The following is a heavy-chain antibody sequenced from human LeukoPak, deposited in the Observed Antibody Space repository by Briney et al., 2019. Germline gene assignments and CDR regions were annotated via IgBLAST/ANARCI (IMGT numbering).Heavy chain of an antibody. Sequence: SETLSLTCTVSGGSISSYYWSWIRQPPGKGLEWIGYIYYSGSTNYNPSLKSRVTISVDTSKSQFSLKLSSVTAADTAVYYCARGYTAAAELNAWGQGTLVTVSS. CDR3: ARGYTAAAELNA. J-gene: IGHJ5*02. CDR1: GGSISSYY. V-gene: IGHV4-59*01. CDR2: IYYSGST. D-gene: IGHD6-13*01.